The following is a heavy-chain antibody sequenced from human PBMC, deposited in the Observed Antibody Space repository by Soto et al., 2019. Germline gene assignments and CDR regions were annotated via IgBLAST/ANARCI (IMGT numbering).Heavy chain of an antibody. D-gene: IGHD4-17*01. CDR3: ARGRGYGDYFYFGY. CDR1: GFTFSSYW. J-gene: IGHJ4*02. Sequence: EVQLVESGGGLVQPGGSLRLSCAASGFTFSSYWIHWVRQAPGKGLVWVSRIGSDGSPTRYADSVKGRVTISRDNAKNTLYLQMSSLRAEDTAVYYYARGRGYGDYFYFGYWGQGTLVTVSS. V-gene: IGHV3-74*01. CDR2: IGSDGSPT.